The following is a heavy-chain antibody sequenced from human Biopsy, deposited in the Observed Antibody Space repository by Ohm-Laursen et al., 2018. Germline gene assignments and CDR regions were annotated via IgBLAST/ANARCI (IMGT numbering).Heavy chain of an antibody. V-gene: IGHV4-59*01. CDR1: GGSISDDY. CDR2: ISSGGRA. CDR3: ARDSGILNYGNFKYYHYYGMDV. J-gene: IGHJ6*02. D-gene: IGHD4-11*01. Sequence: SDTLSLTCSVSGGSISDDYWNWIRQPPGKGLQVIGYISSGGRAKYNPSLKSRLTISLDTSKNQLSLTLSSVTAADTAVYYCARDSGILNYGNFKYYHYYGMDVWGQGTKVTVSS.